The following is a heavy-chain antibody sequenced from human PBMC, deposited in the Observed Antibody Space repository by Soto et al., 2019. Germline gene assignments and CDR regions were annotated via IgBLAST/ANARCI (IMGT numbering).Heavy chain of an antibody. V-gene: IGHV5-51*01. CDR2: IYPGDSDT. CDR1: GYSFTSYW. Sequence: GESLKISCKGSGYSFTSYWIGWVRQMPGKGLEWMGIIYPGDSDTRYSPSFQGQVTISADKSISTAYLQWSSLKGSDTAMYYCARLGFYYYYGMDVWGQGTTVTVSS. CDR3: ARLGFYYYYGMDV. J-gene: IGHJ6*02.